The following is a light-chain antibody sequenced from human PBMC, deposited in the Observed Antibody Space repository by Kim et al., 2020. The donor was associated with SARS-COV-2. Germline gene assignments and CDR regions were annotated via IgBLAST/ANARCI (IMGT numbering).Light chain of an antibody. CDR2: DVS. V-gene: IGLV2-14*01. CDR3: SSYEHNRSWV. Sequence: QSALTQPASVSGSPGQSITISCNGTSSDIGGYNYVSWYRQEPGKAPKLMIYDVSKRPSGVSNRLSGSKSGTTASLTISGLQAEDEADYFCSSYEHNRSWVFGGGTQLTVL. J-gene: IGLJ3*02. CDR1: SSDIGGYNY.